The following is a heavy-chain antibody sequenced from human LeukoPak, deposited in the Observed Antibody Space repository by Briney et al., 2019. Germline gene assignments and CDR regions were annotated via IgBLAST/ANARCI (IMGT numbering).Heavy chain of an antibody. CDR2: IYYSGST. CDR1: GGSISSYY. J-gene: IGHJ3*02. D-gene: IGHD1-26*01. V-gene: IGHV4-59*08. Sequence: SETLSLTCTVSGGSISSYYWSWIRQPPGKGLEWIGYIYYSGSTNYNPSLKSRVTISVDTSKNQYSLKLNSVTAADTAVYYCARPSGSYYLEAFDIWGQGTIVTVSS. CDR3: ARPSGSYYLEAFDI.